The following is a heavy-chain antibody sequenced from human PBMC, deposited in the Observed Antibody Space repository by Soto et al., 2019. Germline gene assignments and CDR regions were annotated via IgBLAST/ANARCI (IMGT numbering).Heavy chain of an antibody. V-gene: IGHV3-49*03. J-gene: IGHJ6*03. CDR1: GFTFGDYA. Sequence: GGSLRLSCTASGFTFGDYAMSWFRQAPGKGLEWVGFIRSKAYGGTTEYAASVKGRFTISRDDSKSIAYLQMNSLKTEDTAVYYCTRVNLYYDFWSGYYNYYYYMDVWGKVTTVTVSS. CDR2: IRSKAYGGTT. CDR3: TRVNLYYDFWSGYYNYYYYMDV. D-gene: IGHD3-3*01.